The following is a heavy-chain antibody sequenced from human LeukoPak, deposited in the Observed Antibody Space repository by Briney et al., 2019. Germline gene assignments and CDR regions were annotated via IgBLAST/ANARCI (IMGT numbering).Heavy chain of an antibody. CDR3: ARGGTTKVSPMDF. CDR2: VYTSGNP. V-gene: IGHV4-4*07. J-gene: IGHJ4*02. D-gene: IGHD4-17*01. Sequence: SETLSLTCTVSGASISSYYWSWIRQPAGKGLEWIGRVYTSGNPNYNPSLKGRVTISVDTSKNQVSLTVTSVTAADTAMYYCARGGTTKVSPMDFWGRGTLVTVSS. CDR1: GASISSYY.